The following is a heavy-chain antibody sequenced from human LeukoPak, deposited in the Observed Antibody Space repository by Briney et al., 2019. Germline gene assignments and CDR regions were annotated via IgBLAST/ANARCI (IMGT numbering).Heavy chain of an antibody. D-gene: IGHD3-10*01. V-gene: IGHV3-30*03. Sequence: PGRSLRLSCAASGLTFSNYGMHWVRQAPGKGLEWVTVISNDGINKYYVDSVKGRFTISRDNSKNTLFLQMNSLRVEDTAVYYCATSNLTTTIRGVQGAFDIWGQGTMVTVSS. CDR3: ATSNLTTTIRGVQGAFDI. J-gene: IGHJ3*02. CDR2: ISNDGINK. CDR1: GLTFSNYG.